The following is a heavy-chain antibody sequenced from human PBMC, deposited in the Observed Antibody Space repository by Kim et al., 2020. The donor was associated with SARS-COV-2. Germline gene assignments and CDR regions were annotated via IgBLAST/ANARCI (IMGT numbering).Heavy chain of an antibody. J-gene: IGHJ6*02. CDR3: AKTISAYYYYGSDV. CDR2: ISGSGGST. Sequence: GGSLRLSCAASGFTFSSYAMSWVRQAPGKGLEWVSAISGSGGSTYYADSVKGRFTISRDNYKNTLYLQMNSLRAEDTAVYYCAKTISAYYYYGSDVCGQGTPLTLSS. CDR1: GFTFSSYA. D-gene: IGHD3-3*01. V-gene: IGHV3-23*01.